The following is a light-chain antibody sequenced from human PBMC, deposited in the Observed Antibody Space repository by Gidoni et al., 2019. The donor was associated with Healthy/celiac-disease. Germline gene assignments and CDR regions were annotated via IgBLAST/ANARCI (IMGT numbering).Light chain of an antibody. J-gene: IGKJ5*01. V-gene: IGKV3-11*01. CDR1: QSVSSY. Sequence: EIVLTQSPATLSLSPEERATLSCRASQSVSSYLAWYQQKPGQAPRLLIYDASNRATGIPARFIGSGSGTDFTLTISSLVPEDFAVYYCQQRSNWPPITFGQGTRLEIK. CDR2: DAS. CDR3: QQRSNWPPIT.